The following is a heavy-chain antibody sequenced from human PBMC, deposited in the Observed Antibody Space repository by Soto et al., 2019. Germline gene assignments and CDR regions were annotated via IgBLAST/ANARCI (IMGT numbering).Heavy chain of an antibody. CDR1: GYSISSGYY. CDR3: ARVPRAIFGVGGIFGP. CDR2: IYHSGST. V-gene: IGHV4-38-2*01. D-gene: IGHD3-3*01. Sequence: PSETLSLTCAVSGYSISSGYYWGWIRQPPGKGLEWIGSIYHSGSTYYNPSLKSRVTISVDTSKNQFSLKLSSVTAADTAVYYCARVPRAIFGVGGIFGPWGQGTLVTVSS. J-gene: IGHJ5*02.